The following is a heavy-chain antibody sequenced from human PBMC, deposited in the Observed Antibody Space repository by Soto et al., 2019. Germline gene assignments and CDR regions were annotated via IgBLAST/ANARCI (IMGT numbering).Heavy chain of an antibody. D-gene: IGHD3-22*01. Sequence: GGSLRLSCAASGFTFSDYCMSWVRQAPGKXLEWVSYIRSSSGHTNYADSVKGRFTVSRDDAKNSLFLRMNSLRAEDTAVYYCVRNGQGAHYYDTSGTPDYWGRGVLVTVSS. J-gene: IGHJ4*02. CDR3: VRNGQGAHYYDTSGTPDY. V-gene: IGHV3-11*03. CDR2: IRSSSGHT. CDR1: GFTFSDYC.